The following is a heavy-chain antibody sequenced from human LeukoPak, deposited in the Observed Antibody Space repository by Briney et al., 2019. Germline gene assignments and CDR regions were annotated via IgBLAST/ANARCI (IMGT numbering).Heavy chain of an antibody. CDR1: GGSISSYY. CDR2: ISYSGST. J-gene: IGHJ6*02. V-gene: IGHV4-59*01. Sequence: PSETLSLTCTVSGGSISSYYWSWIRQPPGERLECIGYISYSGSTNYNASLKSRVTISLETSKNQFSLKLSSVTTADTAVYYCVRLRSGYGMDVWGQGTTVTVSS. D-gene: IGHD3-10*01. CDR3: VRLRSGYGMDV.